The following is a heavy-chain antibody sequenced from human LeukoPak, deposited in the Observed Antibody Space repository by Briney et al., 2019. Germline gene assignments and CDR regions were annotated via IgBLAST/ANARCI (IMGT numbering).Heavy chain of an antibody. Sequence: TGGSLRLSCAASGFSFSSYWMHWVRQAPGKGLVWVARISPDGSSALSADSVRGRFTISRDNADNTLYLQLNSLRAEDTAVYYCARVSFCPRCHFDYWGQGTLATVSS. CDR1: GFSFSSYW. V-gene: IGHV3-74*03. CDR2: ISPDGSSA. CDR3: ARVSFCPRCHFDY. D-gene: IGHD2/OR15-2a*01. J-gene: IGHJ4*02.